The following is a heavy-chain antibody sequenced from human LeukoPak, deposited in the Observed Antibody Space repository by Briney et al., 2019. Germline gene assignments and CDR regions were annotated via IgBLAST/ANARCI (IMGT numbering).Heavy chain of an antibody. D-gene: IGHD1-26*01. Sequence: GGSLRLSCAPSGFTFSSNWMHWVRQAPGEGLVWVSRINEDGSTTNYADSVKGRSTIFRDNAKNTLYLQMNSLRAEDTAVYYCVRDLGGRSGHWGQGTLVTVSS. J-gene: IGHJ4*02. V-gene: IGHV3-74*01. CDR2: INEDGSTT. CDR1: GFTFSSNW. CDR3: VRDLGGRSGH.